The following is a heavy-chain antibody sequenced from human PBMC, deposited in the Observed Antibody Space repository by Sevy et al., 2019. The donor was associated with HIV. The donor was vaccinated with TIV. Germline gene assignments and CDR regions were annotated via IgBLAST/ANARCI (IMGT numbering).Heavy chain of an antibody. Sequence: GGSLRLSCAASGFTFSSYAMHWVRQAPGKGLEWVAVISYDGSNKYYADSVKGRFTISRDNSKNKLYLQMNSLRAEDTAVYYCARDWGSGSLSGAFDIWGQGTMVTVSS. J-gene: IGHJ3*02. V-gene: IGHV3-30-3*01. CDR3: ARDWGSGSLSGAFDI. D-gene: IGHD1-26*01. CDR2: ISYDGSNK. CDR1: GFTFSSYA.